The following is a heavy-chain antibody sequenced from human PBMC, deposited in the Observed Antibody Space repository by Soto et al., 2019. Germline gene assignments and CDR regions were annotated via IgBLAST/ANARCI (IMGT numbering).Heavy chain of an antibody. V-gene: IGHV3-23*01. Sequence: GSLRLSCTASGFTFRNYAMSWVRQAPGKGLQWVSAISGNGGTTYYADSVKGRFTLSRDNFKDTLYLQMNSLRTEDTAVYYCAKDQGNGRLSFDSWCLGP. CDR3: AKDQGNGRLSFDS. D-gene: IGHD2-8*01. J-gene: IGHJ4*02. CDR2: ISGNGGTT. CDR1: GFTFRNYA.